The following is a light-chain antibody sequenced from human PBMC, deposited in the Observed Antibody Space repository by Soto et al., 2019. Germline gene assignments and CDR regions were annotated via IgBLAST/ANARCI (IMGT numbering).Light chain of an antibody. CDR3: QQKVT. J-gene: IGKJ5*01. CDR1: QSVSSSY. Sequence: EMVLTQSPGTLSLSPGERASLSCRASQSVSSSYLAWYQQKPGQAPRLLIYGASSRATGIPDRFSGSGSGTDFTLTISRLEPEDFAVYYCQQKVTFGQGTRLEIK. CDR2: GAS. V-gene: IGKV3-20*01.